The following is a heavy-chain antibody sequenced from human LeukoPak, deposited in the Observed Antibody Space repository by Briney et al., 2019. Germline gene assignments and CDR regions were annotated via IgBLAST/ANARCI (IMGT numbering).Heavy chain of an antibody. Sequence: GGSLRLSCAASGFTFSSYSMNWVRQAPGKGLEWVSSISGSSSYIYYADSVKGRFTISRDNAKNSLYVQMNSLRAEDTAVYYCAGDLGQYYDTSDNWFDPWGQGTLVTVSS. D-gene: IGHD3-22*01. CDR2: ISGSSSYI. J-gene: IGHJ5*02. CDR3: AGDLGQYYDTSDNWFDP. CDR1: GFTFSSYS. V-gene: IGHV3-21*01.